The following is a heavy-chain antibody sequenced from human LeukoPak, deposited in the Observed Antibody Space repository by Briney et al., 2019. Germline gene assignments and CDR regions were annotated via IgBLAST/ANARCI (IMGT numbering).Heavy chain of an antibody. J-gene: IGHJ4*02. Sequence: ASVKVSCKAAGYTFTDYYMHWVRQAPGQGLEWMGWINPRSGGTNYAQKFQGRVTMTRDTSISTAYMELTSLTSDDTAVYYGAGSKYAYNQIDFWGQGMLVSVSS. CDR2: INPRSGGT. CDR1: GYTFTDYY. V-gene: IGHV1-2*02. D-gene: IGHD5-24*01. CDR3: AGSKYAYNQIDF.